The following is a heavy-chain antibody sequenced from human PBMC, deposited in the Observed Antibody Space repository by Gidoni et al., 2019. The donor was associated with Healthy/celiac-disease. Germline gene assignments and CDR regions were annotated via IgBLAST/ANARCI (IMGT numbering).Heavy chain of an antibody. D-gene: IGHD3-10*01. J-gene: IGHJ4*02. CDR2: IYYSGST. Sequence: QLQLQESGPGLVKPSETLSLTCTVPGGSISSSSYYWGWIRQPPGKGLEWIGSIYYSGSTYYNPSLKSRVTISVDTSKNQFSLKLSSVTAADTAVYYCATLLLWFGESDYWGQGTLVTVSS. CDR1: GGSISSSSYY. V-gene: IGHV4-39*01. CDR3: ATLLLWFGESDY.